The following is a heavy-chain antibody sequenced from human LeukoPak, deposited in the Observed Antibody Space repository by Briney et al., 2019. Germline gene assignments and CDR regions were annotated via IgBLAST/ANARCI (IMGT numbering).Heavy chain of an antibody. J-gene: IGHJ4*02. D-gene: IGHD6-6*01. CDR3: ARTAARRFDY. CDR2: INAGNGNT. V-gene: IGHV1-3*01. Sequence: GASVKVSCKASRYTFTSYAMHWVRQAPGQRLEWMGWINAGNGNTKYSQKFQGRVTMTRDTSTSTVYMELSSLRSDDTAVYYCARTAARRFDYWGQGTLVTVSS. CDR1: RYTFTSYA.